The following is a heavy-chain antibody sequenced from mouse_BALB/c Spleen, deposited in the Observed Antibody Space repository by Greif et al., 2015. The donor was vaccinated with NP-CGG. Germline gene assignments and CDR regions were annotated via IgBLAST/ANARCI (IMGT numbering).Heavy chain of an antibody. V-gene: IGHV5-9-4*01. CDR1: GFTFSSYA. J-gene: IGHJ1*01. Sequence: EVKLVESGGGLVKPGGSLKLSCAASGFTFSSYAMSWVRQSPEKRLEWVAEISSGGSYTYYPDTVTGRFTISRDNAKNTLYLEMSSLRSEDTAMYYCAREGRYDGGRYFDIWGAGTTVTVSS. D-gene: IGHD2-14*01. CDR2: ISSGGSYT. CDR3: AREGRYDGGRYFDI.